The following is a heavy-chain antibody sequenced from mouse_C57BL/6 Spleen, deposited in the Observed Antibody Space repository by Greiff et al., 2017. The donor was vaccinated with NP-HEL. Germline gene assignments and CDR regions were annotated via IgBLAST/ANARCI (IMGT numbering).Heavy chain of an antibody. Sequence: EVKVEESGGGLVQPGGSMKLSCVASGFTFSNYWMNWFRQSPEKGLEWVDQIRLKSDNYATHYAVSVKGRFTISRDDSKSSVYLQMNNLRAEDTGIYYCTGRYFDVWGTGTTVTVSS. J-gene: IGHJ1*03. CDR1: GFTFSNYW. CDR3: TGRYFDV. CDR2: IRLKSDNYAT. V-gene: IGHV6-3*01.